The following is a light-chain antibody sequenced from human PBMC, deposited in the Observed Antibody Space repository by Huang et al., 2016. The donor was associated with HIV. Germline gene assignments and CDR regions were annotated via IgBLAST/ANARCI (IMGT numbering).Light chain of an antibody. V-gene: IGKV3-15*01. CDR3: QQYNNRYT. J-gene: IGKJ2*01. CDR2: VAS. CDR1: QSIRSN. Sequence: IVMTQSPATLSVSPGERATLSCRASQSIRSNLAWYQQKPGQAPRLLIYVASTRGTGIPARFSGSVSGTEFTLTVSSLQSEDFAVYYCQQYNNRYTFGQGTKLEIK.